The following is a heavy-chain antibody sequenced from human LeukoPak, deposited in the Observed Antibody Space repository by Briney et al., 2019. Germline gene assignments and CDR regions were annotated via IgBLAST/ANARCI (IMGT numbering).Heavy chain of an antibody. CDR3: AKASPNYSVGYYGSTYYYFMDA. Sequence: PSETLSLTCTVSGGSISGSYWSWIRQAPGKGLDWIGYIYDSGSTNYNPSLKSRVTISIDTSKNQFSLKLSSVTAADTAVYYCAKASPNYSVGYYGSTYYYFMDAWGKGTTVTVSS. CDR2: IYDSGST. CDR1: GGSISGSY. D-gene: IGHD3-22*01. V-gene: IGHV4-59*01. J-gene: IGHJ6*03.